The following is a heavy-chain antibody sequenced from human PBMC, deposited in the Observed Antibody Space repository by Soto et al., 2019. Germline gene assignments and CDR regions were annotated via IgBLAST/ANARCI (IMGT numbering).Heavy chain of an antibody. CDR2: IYHSGAT. D-gene: IGHD6-19*01. CDR1: GYSISTGFN. V-gene: IGHV4-38-2*02. CDR3: ARDWGNGFYHFDS. Sequence: KASETLSLTCAVSGYSISTGFNWGWIRQPPGKGLEWIASIYHSGATYYNPSLKSRLAISVDASKNQISLRLRSVTAADTALYFCARDWGNGFYHFDSWGQGTLVTVSS. J-gene: IGHJ4*02.